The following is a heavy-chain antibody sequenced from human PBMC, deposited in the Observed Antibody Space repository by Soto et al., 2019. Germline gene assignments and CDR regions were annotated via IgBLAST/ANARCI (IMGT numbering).Heavy chain of an antibody. CDR1: GFTFSTYG. V-gene: IGHV3-30*18. CDR3: AKDSSGYSYGQSFDS. D-gene: IGHD5-18*01. J-gene: IGHJ4*02. Sequence: GGSLRLSCAASGFTFSTYGMHWVRQAPGRGPEWVAVISYDGSNKYYADSVKGRFTISRDNSKNTLYLQMNSLRAEDTAVYYCAKDSSGYSYGQSFDSWGQGTLVTVSS. CDR2: ISYDGSNK.